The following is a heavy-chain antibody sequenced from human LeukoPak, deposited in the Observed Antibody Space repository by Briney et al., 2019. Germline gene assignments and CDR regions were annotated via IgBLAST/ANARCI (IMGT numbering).Heavy chain of an antibody. CDR3: AREDSGGWRYFDS. V-gene: IGHV5-51*01. Sequence: GESLKISCQVSGYTFTDYWIGWVRHVSGKGLEWMGIIFPGDSDTKYSPSFQGHVTISVDKSISTAYLQWSSLKASDTATYYCAREDSGGWRYFDSWGQGTLVTVSS. J-gene: IGHJ4*02. D-gene: IGHD6-19*01. CDR1: GYTFTDYW. CDR2: IFPGDSDT.